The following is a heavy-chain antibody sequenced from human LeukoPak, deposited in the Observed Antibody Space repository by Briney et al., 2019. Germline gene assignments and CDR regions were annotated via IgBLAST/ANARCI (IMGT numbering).Heavy chain of an antibody. CDR3: TRPQGTPYNRFDP. CDR2: IRSKANNYAT. J-gene: IGHJ5*02. D-gene: IGHD2-15*01. V-gene: IGHV3-73*01. CDR1: GFTFSDSA. Sequence: PGGSLKLSCAASGFTFSDSAMHRVRQASGKGLEWVGRIRSKANNYATAYAASVKGRFTISRDDSKNTAYLQMNSLKTEDTAVYYCTRPQGTPYNRFDPWGQGTLVTVSS.